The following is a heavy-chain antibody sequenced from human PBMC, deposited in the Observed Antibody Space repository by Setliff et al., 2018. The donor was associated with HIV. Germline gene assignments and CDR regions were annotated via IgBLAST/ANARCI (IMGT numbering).Heavy chain of an antibody. CDR3: ASEVAVSANALDV. D-gene: IGHD3-16*01. Sequence: LRLSCAASGFTFSHFYMAWIRQAPGKGLEWVAYISYSGTSIYYRDSVKGRFTISRDNAKSSLYLQMSSLRADDTAVYYCASEVAVSANALDVWGQGTTVTVSS. CDR2: ISYSGTSI. V-gene: IGHV3-11*01. CDR1: GFTFSHFY. J-gene: IGHJ6*02.